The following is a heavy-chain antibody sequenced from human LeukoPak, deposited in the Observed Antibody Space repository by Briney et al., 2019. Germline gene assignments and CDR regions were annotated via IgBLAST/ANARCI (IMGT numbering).Heavy chain of an antibody. V-gene: IGHV4-30-2*01. CDR3: ARDGSDSSSWYSDY. CDR2: IYHSGST. CDR1: GGSISSGGYY. Sequence: SETLSLTCTVSGGSISSGGYYWSWIRQPPGKGLEWIGYIYHSGSTYYNPSLKSRVTISVDRSKNQFSLKLSSVTAADTAVYYCARDGSDSSSWYSDYWGQGTLVTVSS. D-gene: IGHD6-13*01. J-gene: IGHJ4*02.